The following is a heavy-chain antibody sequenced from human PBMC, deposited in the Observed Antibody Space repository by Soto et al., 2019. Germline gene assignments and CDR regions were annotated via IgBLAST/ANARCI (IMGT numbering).Heavy chain of an antibody. Sequence: SETLSLTCAVSGVSISIPNWWAWVRQAPGKGLEWIGEIDHSGTTNYNPTLNSRVTISLDRSKNQFSLKLTSVAAADTAVYYCVRLRIGYNGYYYLDYWGQGTLVTVSS. D-gene: IGHD5-12*01. CDR3: VRLRIGYNGYYYLDY. CDR2: IDHSGTT. V-gene: IGHV4-4*02. CDR1: GVSISIPNW. J-gene: IGHJ4*02.